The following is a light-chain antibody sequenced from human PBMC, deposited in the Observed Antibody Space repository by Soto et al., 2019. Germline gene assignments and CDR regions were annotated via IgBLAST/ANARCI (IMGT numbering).Light chain of an antibody. V-gene: IGKV3-20*01. Sequence: LAPGESATLSCRASQTVRSSSLAWYQQKPGQAPRLLIYGASSRATGIPDRFSGSGSGTDFTLTISRLEPEDFAVYYCQQYGSSPWTFGQGTRLEIK. J-gene: IGKJ5*01. CDR2: GAS. CDR1: QTVRSSS. CDR3: QQYGSSPWT.